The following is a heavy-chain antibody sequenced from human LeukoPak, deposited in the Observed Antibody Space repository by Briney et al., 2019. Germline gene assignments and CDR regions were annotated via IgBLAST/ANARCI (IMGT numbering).Heavy chain of an antibody. V-gene: IGHV4-59*01. CDR3: ARETPPKSGYHYRRANWFDP. D-gene: IGHD3-22*01. J-gene: IGHJ5*02. Sequence: SETLSLTCTVSGGSISSYYWSWIRQPPGKGLEGIGYIYYSGSTNYNPSLKSRVTISVDTSKNQFSLKLSSVTAADTAVYYCARETPPKSGYHYRRANWFDPWGQGTLVTVSS. CDR2: IYYSGST. CDR1: GGSISSYY.